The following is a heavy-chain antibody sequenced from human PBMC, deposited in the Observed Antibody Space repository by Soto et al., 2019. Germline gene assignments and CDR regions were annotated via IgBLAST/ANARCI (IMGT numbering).Heavy chain of an antibody. V-gene: IGHV3-30*18. D-gene: IGHD6-13*01. CDR3: AKEGTYSSSWYGRGYFQH. Sequence: QVQLVESGGGVVQPGRSLRLSCAASGFTFSSYGMHWVRQAPGKGPEWVAVISYDGSNKYYADSVKGRFTISRDNSKNTLYLQMNSLRAEDTAVYYCAKEGTYSSSWYGRGYFQHWGQGTLVTVSS. CDR2: ISYDGSNK. J-gene: IGHJ1*01. CDR1: GFTFSSYG.